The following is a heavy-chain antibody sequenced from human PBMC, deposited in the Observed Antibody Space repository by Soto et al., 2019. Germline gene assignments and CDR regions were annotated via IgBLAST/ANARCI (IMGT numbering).Heavy chain of an antibody. CDR2: ISSSSYI. D-gene: IGHD1-26*01. Sequence: GGYPRLSCAASGFTFSSYSMNWVRQAPGKGLEWVSSISSSSYIYYADSVKGRFTISRDNAKNSLYLQMNSLRAEDTAVYYCEKEQFDYWGQGSLVTVSA. CDR3: EKEQFDY. CDR1: GFTFSSYS. J-gene: IGHJ4*02. V-gene: IGHV3-21*01.